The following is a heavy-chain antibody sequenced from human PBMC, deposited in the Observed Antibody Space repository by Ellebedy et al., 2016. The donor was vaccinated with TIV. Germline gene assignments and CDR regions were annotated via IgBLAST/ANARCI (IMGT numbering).Heavy chain of an antibody. Sequence: GGSLRLXXAASGFTFSSYSMNWVRQAPGKGLEWVSSISSSSSYIYYADSVKGRFTISRDNAKNSLYLQMNSLRAEDTAVYYCASDDGDYENWFDPWGQGTLVTVSS. D-gene: IGHD4-17*01. CDR2: ISSSSSYI. CDR1: GFTFSSYS. J-gene: IGHJ5*02. CDR3: ASDDGDYENWFDP. V-gene: IGHV3-21*01.